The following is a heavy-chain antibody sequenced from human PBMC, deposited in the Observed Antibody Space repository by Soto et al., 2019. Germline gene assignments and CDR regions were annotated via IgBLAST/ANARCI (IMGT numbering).Heavy chain of an antibody. CDR3: AREENCRGGTCYSEYFHH. J-gene: IGHJ1*01. V-gene: IGHV1-46*01. CDR2: VNPSGGSA. D-gene: IGHD2-15*01. Sequence: RASVKVSCKTSGYIFTAYSMHWVRQAPGQGLEWMGVVNPSGGSAHYAQSFEGRVTLTRDTSTSTFYMELSSLRSEDTAVYYCAREENCRGGTCYSEYFHHWGQGTLVTVSS. CDR1: GYIFTAYS.